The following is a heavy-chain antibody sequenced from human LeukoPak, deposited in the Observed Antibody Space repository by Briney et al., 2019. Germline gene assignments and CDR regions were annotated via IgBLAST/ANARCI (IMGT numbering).Heavy chain of an antibody. Sequence: SVKVSCKASGYDFTSVGITWVRRAPGQGLEWMGWISPYNGNTRYAQKFQGRVAMTTDTSTTTGYMELRGLRFNDTAVYYCARAGPGSGWYFDYWGQGTLVTVSS. D-gene: IGHD6-19*01. CDR3: ARAGPGSGWYFDY. CDR1: GYDFTSVG. V-gene: IGHV1-18*01. CDR2: ISPYNGNT. J-gene: IGHJ4*02.